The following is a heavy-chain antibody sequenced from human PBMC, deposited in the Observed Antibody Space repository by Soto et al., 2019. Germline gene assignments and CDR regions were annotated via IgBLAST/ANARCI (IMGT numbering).Heavy chain of an antibody. J-gene: IGHJ3*02. CDR1: GFTFSSYS. Sequence: PGGSLRLSCAASGFTFSSYSMNWVRQAPGKGLEWVSSISSSSSYIYYADSVKGRFTISRDNAKNSLYLQMNSLRAEDTAVYYCARCSGGTCYSHAFDIWGQGTMVTVSS. V-gene: IGHV3-21*01. CDR2: ISSSSSYI. CDR3: ARCSGGTCYSHAFDI. D-gene: IGHD2-15*01.